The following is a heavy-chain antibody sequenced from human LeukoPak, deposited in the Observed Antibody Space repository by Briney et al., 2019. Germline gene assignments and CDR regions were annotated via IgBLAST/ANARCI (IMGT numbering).Heavy chain of an antibody. CDR2: IIPIFGTA. CDR1: GGTFSSYA. V-gene: IGHV1-69*05. Sequence: SVKVSCKASGGTFSSYAISWVRQAPGQGLEWMGGIIPIFGTANYAQKFQGRVTMTTDTSTSTAYMELRSLRSDDTAVYYCARDIDILTGESLDYWGQGTLVTVSS. D-gene: IGHD3-9*01. CDR3: ARDIDILTGESLDY. J-gene: IGHJ4*02.